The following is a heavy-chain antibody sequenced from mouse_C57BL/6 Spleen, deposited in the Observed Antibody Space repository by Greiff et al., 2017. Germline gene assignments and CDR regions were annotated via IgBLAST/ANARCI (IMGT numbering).Heavy chain of an antibody. D-gene: IGHD3-3*01. CDR2: IDPENGDT. CDR3: TTCKGYYFDY. J-gene: IGHJ2*01. Sequence: EVQLQQSGAELVRPGASVKLSCTASGFNIKDDYMHWVKQRPEQGLEWIGWIDPENGDTEYASKFQGKATITADTSSNTAYLQLSSLTSEDTAVYYCTTCKGYYFDYWGQGTTLTVSS. V-gene: IGHV14-4*01. CDR1: GFNIKDDY.